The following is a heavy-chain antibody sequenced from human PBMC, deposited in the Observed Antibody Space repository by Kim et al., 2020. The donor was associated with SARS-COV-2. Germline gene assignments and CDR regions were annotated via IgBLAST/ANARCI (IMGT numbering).Heavy chain of an antibody. Sequence: ASVKVSCKASGYTFSSYAMHWVRQAPGQRLEWMGWINAGNGNTKYSQKLQGRVTISRDTSASTAFLELSSLRSEDTAVYYCARAPPRHCSGGSCIFDQWGQGSLVTVSS. J-gene: IGHJ4*02. V-gene: IGHV1-3*01. CDR1: GYTFSSYA. CDR3: ARAPPRHCSGGSCIFDQ. CDR2: INAGNGNT. D-gene: IGHD2-15*01.